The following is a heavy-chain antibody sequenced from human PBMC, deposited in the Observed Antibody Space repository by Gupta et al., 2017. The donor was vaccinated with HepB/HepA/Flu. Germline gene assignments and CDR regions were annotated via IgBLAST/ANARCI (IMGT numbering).Heavy chain of an antibody. V-gene: IGHV1-69*06. CDR2: IIPIFGRT. CDR3: AKDETAQLDY. CDR1: GDDFNNYV. J-gene: IGHJ4*02. Sequence: QVQLVQSGAEVRKPGSSVKVSCKASGDDFNNYVISWVRQAPGQGLEWMGGIIPIFGRTHYAQKFQDRVTIIADKSTSTVYIELRSLTFEDTALYYCAKDETAQLDYWGQGTLVTVSS.